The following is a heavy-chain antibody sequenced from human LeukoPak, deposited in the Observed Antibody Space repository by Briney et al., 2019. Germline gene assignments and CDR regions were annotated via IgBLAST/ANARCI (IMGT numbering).Heavy chain of an antibody. J-gene: IGHJ4*02. D-gene: IGHD5-18*01. V-gene: IGHV4-59*01. CDR2: IYYSGST. CDR3: ARDSQAYSYVFDY. CDR1: GGSFSSYY. Sequence: SETLSLTCTVSGGSFSSYYWNWIRQPPGKGLEWIGYIYYSGSTNYNPSLKSRVTISVDTSKNQFSLKLSSVTAADTAVYYCARDSQAYSYVFDYWGQGTLVTVSS.